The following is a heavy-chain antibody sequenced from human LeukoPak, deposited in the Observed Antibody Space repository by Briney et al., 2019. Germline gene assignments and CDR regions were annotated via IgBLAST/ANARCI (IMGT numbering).Heavy chain of an antibody. Sequence: GGSLRLSCAASGFTFSSYGTHWVRQAPGKGLEWVAVISYDGSNKYYADSVKGRFTISRDNSKNTLYLQMNSLRAEDTAVYYCAKDWSGEGHQFIDYWGQGTLVTVSS. J-gene: IGHJ4*02. CDR2: ISYDGSNK. CDR1: GFTFSSYG. CDR3: AKDWSGEGHQFIDY. D-gene: IGHD4-17*01. V-gene: IGHV3-30*18.